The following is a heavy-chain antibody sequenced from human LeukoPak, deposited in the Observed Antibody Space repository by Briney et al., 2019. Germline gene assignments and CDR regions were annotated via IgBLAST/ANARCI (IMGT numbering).Heavy chain of an antibody. CDR3: AKDSNSYDSSGYYLYYFDY. Sequence: PGGSLRLSCAASGFTFSSYAMSWVRQAPGKGLEWVSAISGSGGSTYYADSVKGRFTISRDNSKNTLYLQMNSLRAEDTAVYYCAKDSNSYDSSGYYLYYFDYWGQGTLVTVSS. V-gene: IGHV3-23*01. CDR1: GFTFSSYA. CDR2: ISGSGGST. J-gene: IGHJ4*02. D-gene: IGHD3-22*01.